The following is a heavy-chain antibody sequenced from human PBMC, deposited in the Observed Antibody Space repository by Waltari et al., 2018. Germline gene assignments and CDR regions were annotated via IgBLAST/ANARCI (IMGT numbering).Heavy chain of an antibody. Sequence: QLQLQESGPGLVKPSGTLYLNCAVSGDSMSTSDYWSWVRQPPGKGLEWIGQVRGDGKTNYNPSFASRVTMSLDTSTYHFALKLTSATAADTALYYCARDRGRGLYLDTWGQGTLVTVSP. CDR2: VRGDGKT. CDR3: ARDRGRGLYLDT. V-gene: IGHV4-4*02. J-gene: IGHJ4*02. CDR1: GDSMSTSDY. D-gene: IGHD1-1*01.